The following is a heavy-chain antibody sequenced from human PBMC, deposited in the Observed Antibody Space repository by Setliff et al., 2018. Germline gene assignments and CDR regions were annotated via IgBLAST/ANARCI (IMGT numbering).Heavy chain of an antibody. V-gene: IGHV3-23*01. CDR2: ISGYGSRT. CDR1: GFTFSSYA. CDR3: AREGMRGYFYYYLDV. J-gene: IGHJ6*03. Sequence: PGGSLRLSCAASGFTFSSYAMTWVRQAPGKGLEWVSGISGYGSRTYYADSVKGRSTISRDNSQNTMYLQMNSLRAEDTAVYYCAREGMRGYFYYYLDVWGEGTTVTVSS.